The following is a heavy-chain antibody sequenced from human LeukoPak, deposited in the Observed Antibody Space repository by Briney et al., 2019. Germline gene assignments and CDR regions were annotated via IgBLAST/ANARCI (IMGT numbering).Heavy chain of an antibody. CDR3: AVRAKITIFGVVINLLDY. V-gene: IGHV1-69*05. CDR1: GGTFSSYA. J-gene: IGHJ4*02. D-gene: IGHD3-3*01. CDR2: IIPIFGTA. Sequence: ASVKVSCKASGGTFSSYAISWVQQAPGQGLEWMGGIIPIFGTANYAQKFQGRVTITTDESTSTAYMELSSLRSEDTAVYYCAVRAKITIFGVVINLLDYWGQGTLVTVSS.